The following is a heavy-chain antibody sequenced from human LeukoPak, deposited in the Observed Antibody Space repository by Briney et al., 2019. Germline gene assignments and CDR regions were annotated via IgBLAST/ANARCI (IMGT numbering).Heavy chain of an antibody. J-gene: IGHJ5*02. CDR1: GGTFSSYA. V-gene: IGHV1-69*04. CDR3: ASQANWFDP. Sequence: SVKVSCKASGGTFSSYAISWVRQAPGQGLEWMGRIIPILGIANYAQKFQGRVTITADKSTSTASMELSSLRSEDTAVYYCASQANWFDPWGQGTLVTVSS. CDR2: IIPILGIA.